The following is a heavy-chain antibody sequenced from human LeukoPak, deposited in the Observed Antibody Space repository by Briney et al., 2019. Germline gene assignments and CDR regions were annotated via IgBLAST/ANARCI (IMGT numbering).Heavy chain of an antibody. D-gene: IGHD6-19*01. CDR2: INSAGGGT. CDR1: GFTFSSYA. Sequence: PGGSLRLSCAASGFTFSSYAMNWVRQAPGKGLEWVSGINSAGGGTHYADSVKGRFTISRDNSKNTLYLQMNSLRAEDTAVYYCARGLHGRWLADYFDYWGQGTLVTVSS. J-gene: IGHJ4*02. CDR3: ARGLHGRWLADYFDY. V-gene: IGHV3-23*01.